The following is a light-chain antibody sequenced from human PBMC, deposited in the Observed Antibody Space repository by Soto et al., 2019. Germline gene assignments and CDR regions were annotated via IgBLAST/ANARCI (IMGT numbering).Light chain of an antibody. CDR1: QSVSPY. CDR2: DAS. J-gene: IGKJ5*01. V-gene: IGKV3-11*01. CDR3: QQRSDWPPA. Sequence: EIVLTQSPATLSLSPGERATLSCRASQSVSPYLTWYQQKPGQAPRLLIYDASSRAVGIPARFSGSGSGTDFTLTISSLEPEDFAVYYCQQRSDWPPAFGQGTRLEIK.